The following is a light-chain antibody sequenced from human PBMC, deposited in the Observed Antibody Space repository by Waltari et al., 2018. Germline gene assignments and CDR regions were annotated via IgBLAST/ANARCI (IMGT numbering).Light chain of an antibody. V-gene: IGLV1-44*01. CDR2: NTY. J-gene: IGLJ1*01. CDR1: TSNIGSNT. Sequence: QSVLTQTPSASGTPGQRVTISCSGSTSNIGSNTVNWYQHLPGTAPKLLIYNTYQRPSGVPDRFSGSKSGTSASLAISGLQSEDESDYYCATWDDSLNGYLFGTGTKVNVL. CDR3: ATWDDSLNGYL.